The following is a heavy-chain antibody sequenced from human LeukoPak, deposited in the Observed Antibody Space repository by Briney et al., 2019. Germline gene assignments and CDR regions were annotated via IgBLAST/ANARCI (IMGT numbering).Heavy chain of an antibody. J-gene: IGHJ4*02. CDR2: IKSTGDTT. CDR1: GYTFTSYH. V-gene: IGHV1-46*01. D-gene: IGHD2-2*01. Sequence: ASVQVSCKTSGYTFTSYHMHWVRQAPGQGLEWVAIIKSTGDTTVYAQKFQGRVTVTRDTSTSTVYMDLSSLSSEDTAVYYCVREDAHTYYFDFWGQGTLVTASS. CDR3: VREDAHTYYFDF.